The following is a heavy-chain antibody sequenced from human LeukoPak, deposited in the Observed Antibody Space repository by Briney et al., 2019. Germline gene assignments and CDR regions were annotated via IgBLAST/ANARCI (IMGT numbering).Heavy chain of an antibody. V-gene: IGHV3-66*02. CDR3: ARDFCAYGSYYGA. D-gene: IGHD1-26*01. CDR1: GFTVSNNY. Sequence: QPGGSLRLSCAASGFTVSNNYMTWVRQAPGKGLEWVSVIYSGGDTQYADSVRGRFTISRDSSKNTLHLQMNSLRADGTAVYYCARDFCAYGSYYGAWGQGTLVIVSS. J-gene: IGHJ5*02. CDR2: IYSGGDT.